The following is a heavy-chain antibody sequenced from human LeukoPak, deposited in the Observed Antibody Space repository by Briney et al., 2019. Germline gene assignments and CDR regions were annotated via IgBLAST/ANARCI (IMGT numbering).Heavy chain of an antibody. J-gene: IGHJ4*02. CDR1: GYTFTGYY. V-gene: IGHV1-2*02. CDR3: ARDRITMVRGVISPVVY. Sequence: GASVKVSCKASGYTFTGYYMHWVRRAPGQGLEWMGWINPNSGGTNYAQKFQGRVTMTRDTSISTAYMELSRLRSDDTAVYYCARDRITMVRGVISPVVYWGQGTLVTVSS. D-gene: IGHD3-10*01. CDR2: INPNSGGT.